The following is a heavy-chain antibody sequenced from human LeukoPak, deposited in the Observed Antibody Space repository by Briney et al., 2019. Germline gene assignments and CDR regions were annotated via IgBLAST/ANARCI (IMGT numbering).Heavy chain of an antibody. CDR3: ARVAGYCSSTSCYTLHDAFDI. CDR1: GYTFTGYY. CDR2: INPNSGGT. Sequence: ASVKVSCKASGYTFTGYYMHWVRQAPGQGLEWMGWINPNSGGTNYAQKFQGRVTMTRDTSISTAYMELSRLRSDDTAVYYCARVAGYCSSTSCYTLHDAFDIWGQGTMVTVSS. J-gene: IGHJ3*02. V-gene: IGHV1-2*02. D-gene: IGHD2-2*02.